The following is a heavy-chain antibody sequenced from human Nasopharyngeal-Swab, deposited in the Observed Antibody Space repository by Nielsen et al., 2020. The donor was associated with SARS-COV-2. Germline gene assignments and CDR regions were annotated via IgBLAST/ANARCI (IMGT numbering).Heavy chain of an antibody. CDR2: IDTDGTIT. J-gene: IGHJ4*02. CDR3: AKGTGTTYRAIDY. D-gene: IGHD1-14*01. Sequence: GESLKISCAASGFTFSTYWMHWVRQPPGKGLLWVSRIDTDGTITDYADPVKGRFTISRDNAKNALYLQMNSLRAEDTAVYYCAKGTGTTYRAIDYWGQGTLVTASS. V-gene: IGHV3-74*01. CDR1: GFTFSTYW.